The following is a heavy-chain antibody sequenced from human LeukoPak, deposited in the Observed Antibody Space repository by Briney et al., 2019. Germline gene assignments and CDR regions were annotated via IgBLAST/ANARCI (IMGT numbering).Heavy chain of an antibody. J-gene: IGHJ2*01. CDR1: GGSISSSSYY. D-gene: IGHD6-6*01. Sequence: SETLSLTCTVSGGSISSSSYYWGWIRQPPGKGLEWIGSIYYSGSTYYNPSLKSRVTISVDTSKNQFSLKLSSVTAADTAVYYCARDRPVYSSSSPPLWYFDLWGRGTLVTVSS. CDR3: ARDRPVYSSSSPPLWYFDL. V-gene: IGHV4-39*07. CDR2: IYYSGST.